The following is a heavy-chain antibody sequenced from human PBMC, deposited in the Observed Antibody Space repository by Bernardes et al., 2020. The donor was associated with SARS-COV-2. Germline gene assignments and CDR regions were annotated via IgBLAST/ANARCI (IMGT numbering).Heavy chain of an antibody. J-gene: IGHJ4*02. CDR1: GGSISSYY. D-gene: IGHD6-19*01. CDR2: VYYSGST. Sequence: SETLSLTCTVSGGSISSYYWSWIRQPPGKGLEWIGYVYYSGSTNYNPSLKSRVTISVDTSKNQFSLKLTSVTAADTAVYYCARVSSGWFRFDYWGQGTLVTVSS. V-gene: IGHV4-59*08. CDR3: ARVSSGWFRFDY.